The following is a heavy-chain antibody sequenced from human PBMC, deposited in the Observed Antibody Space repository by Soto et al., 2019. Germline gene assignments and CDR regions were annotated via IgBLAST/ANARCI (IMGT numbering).Heavy chain of an antibody. J-gene: IGHJ4*02. V-gene: IGHV1-69*08. CDR2: IIPLLDIT. Sequence: QVQLVQSGAEVKKPGSSVKVSCKASGGTFSNDIITWVRQAPGQGLEWMGRIIPLLDITNYAQKFQGRVTITADKSTSTAYMELNSLRSEDTAVYYCVRDSPIGSKYSGYDGLDYWGQGTLVTVSS. D-gene: IGHD5-12*01. CDR1: GGTFSNDI. CDR3: VRDSPIGSKYSGYDGLDY.